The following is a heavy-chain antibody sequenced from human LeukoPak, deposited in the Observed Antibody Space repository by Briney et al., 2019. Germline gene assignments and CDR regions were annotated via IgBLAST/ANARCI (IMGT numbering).Heavy chain of an antibody. J-gene: IGHJ4*02. CDR1: GYTFTDYY. D-gene: IGHD3-16*01. Sequence: ASVKVSCKASGYTFTDYYMNWVRQAPGQGLEWMGWIHPNSGGTNYAQKFQGRVTMTGDTSISTANMDLSRLISDDTAVYYCARELLGAGYGFDYWGQGTLVTVSS. V-gene: IGHV1-2*02. CDR3: ARELLGAGYGFDY. CDR2: IHPNSGGT.